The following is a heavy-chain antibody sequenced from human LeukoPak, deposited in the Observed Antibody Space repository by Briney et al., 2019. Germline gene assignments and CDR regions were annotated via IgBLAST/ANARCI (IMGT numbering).Heavy chain of an antibody. CDR1: GFTFSSYA. CDR3: AKDMDTVVTTIDD. V-gene: IGHV3-23*01. Sequence: GGSLRLSCAASGFTFSSYAMSWVRQAPGRGLEWVSAISGSGGSTYYADSVKGRFTISRDNSKNTLYLQMNSLRAEDTAVFFCAKDMDTVVTTIDDWGQGALVTVS. CDR2: ISGSGGST. D-gene: IGHD4-23*01. J-gene: IGHJ4*02.